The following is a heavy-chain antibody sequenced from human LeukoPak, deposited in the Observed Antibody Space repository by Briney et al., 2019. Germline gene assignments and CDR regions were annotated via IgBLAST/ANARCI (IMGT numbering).Heavy chain of an antibody. D-gene: IGHD2-15*01. CDR2: IKGDGSET. CDR3: ARGWSVFDY. CDR1: GFTFSTYW. V-gene: IGHV3-7*04. J-gene: IGHJ4*02. Sequence: SGGSLRLSCAASGFTFSTYWMAWVRQAPGKGLEWVANIKGDGSETYYLDSVKGRFTISRDNAKNSLYLQMNSVRAEDTALYYCARGWSVFDYWGQGTLVTVSS.